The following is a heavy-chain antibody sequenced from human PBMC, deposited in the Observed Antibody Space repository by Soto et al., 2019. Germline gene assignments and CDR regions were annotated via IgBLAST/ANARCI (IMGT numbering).Heavy chain of an antibody. CDR1: EFTFSSHL. J-gene: IGHJ4*02. CDR3: ARDEALSAPYYLEY. CDR2: ISNDGDYK. D-gene: IGHD3-10*01. Sequence: VQLVESGGGVVQPGRSLRLSCVASEFTFSSHLMHWVRQAPGKGLEWVAFISNDGDYKNYADSVKGRFTISRDNSKFTVYLEIHCLRPEDTALYRCARDEALSAPYYLEYWGQGTLVIVS. V-gene: IGHV3-30*03.